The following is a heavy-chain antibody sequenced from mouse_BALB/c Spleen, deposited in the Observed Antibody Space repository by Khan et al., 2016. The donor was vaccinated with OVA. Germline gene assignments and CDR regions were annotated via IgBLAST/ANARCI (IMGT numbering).Heavy chain of an antibody. CDR2: ISSGGDYT. Sequence: EVQLQESGGDLVKPGGSLKLSCAASGFTFSSHSMSWVRQTPDKRLEWVATISSGGDYTYYPDSVKGRFTISRDNARNTLYLQMSSLKSEDTAMYYCASHLTGSFAYWGQGTLVTVSA. CDR1: GFTFSSHS. D-gene: IGHD4-1*01. CDR3: ASHLTGSFAY. V-gene: IGHV5-6*01. J-gene: IGHJ3*01.